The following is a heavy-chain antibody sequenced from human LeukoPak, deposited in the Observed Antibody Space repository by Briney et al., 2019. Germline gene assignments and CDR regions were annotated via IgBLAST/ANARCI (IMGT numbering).Heavy chain of an antibody. V-gene: IGHV1-69*05. Sequence: GASVKVSCKASGGTFGSYAISWVRQAPGQGLEWMGGIIPIFGTANYAQKFQGRVTITTDESTSTAYMELSSLRSEDTAVYYCARLVGATLGYFDYWGQGTLVTVSS. CDR2: IIPIFGTA. CDR1: GGTFGSYA. D-gene: IGHD1-26*01. J-gene: IGHJ4*02. CDR3: ARLVGATLGYFDY.